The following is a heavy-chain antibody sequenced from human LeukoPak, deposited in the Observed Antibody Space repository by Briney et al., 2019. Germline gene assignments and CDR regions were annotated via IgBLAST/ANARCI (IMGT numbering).Heavy chain of an antibody. CDR3: ARGIVGATSRFDP. CDR1: GFTFSSYW. CDR2: ISSAGTYI. Sequence: GGSLRLSCAASGFTFSSYWMHWVRQAPGKGLELFSSISSAGTYIYYADSVKGRFTISRDNAKNSLYLQMNSLRAEDTAVYYCARGIVGATSRFDPWGQGTLVTVSS. J-gene: IGHJ5*02. D-gene: IGHD1-26*01. V-gene: IGHV3-21*01.